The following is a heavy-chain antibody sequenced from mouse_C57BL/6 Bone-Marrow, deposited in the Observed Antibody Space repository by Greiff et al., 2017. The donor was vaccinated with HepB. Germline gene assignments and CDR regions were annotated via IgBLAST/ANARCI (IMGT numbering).Heavy chain of an antibody. CDR1: GYTFTSYT. Sequence: QVQLKESGAELARPGASVKMSCKASGYTFTSYTMHWVKQRPGQGLEWIGYINPSSGYTKYNQKFKDKATLTADKSSSTAYMQLSSLTSEDSAVYYCAREAPRVDYWGQGTTLTVSS. CDR2: INPSSGYT. V-gene: IGHV1-4*01. J-gene: IGHJ2*01. CDR3: AREAPRVDY.